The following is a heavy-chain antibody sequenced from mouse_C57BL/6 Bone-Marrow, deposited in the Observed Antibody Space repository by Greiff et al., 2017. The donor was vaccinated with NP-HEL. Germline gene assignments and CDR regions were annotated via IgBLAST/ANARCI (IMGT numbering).Heavy chain of an antibody. J-gene: IGHJ3*01. V-gene: IGHV1-62-2*01. D-gene: IGHD2-3*01. Sequence: VQLQQSGAELVKPGASVKLSCKASGYTFTEYTIHWVKQRSGQGLEWIGWFYPGSGSIKYNEKFKDKATLTADNSSSTVYMELSRLTSEDSAVYFCARHEEPCGYYVAWFAYWGQGTLVTVSA. CDR2: FYPGSGSI. CDR3: ARHEEPCGYYVAWFAY. CDR1: GYTFTEYT.